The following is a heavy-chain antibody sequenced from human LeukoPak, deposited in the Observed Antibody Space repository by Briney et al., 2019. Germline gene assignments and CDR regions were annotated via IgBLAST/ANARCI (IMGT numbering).Heavy chain of an antibody. CDR1: GFPFSSYW. Sequence: PGGSLRLSCVASGFPFSSYWMTWVRQAPGKGLEWVSAISGSGGSTYYADSVKGRFTISRDNSKNTLYLQMNSLRAEDTDVYYCARAPGDPPNYWGQGTLVTVSS. CDR2: ISGSGGST. CDR3: ARAPGDPPNY. V-gene: IGHV3-23*01. D-gene: IGHD4-17*01. J-gene: IGHJ4*02.